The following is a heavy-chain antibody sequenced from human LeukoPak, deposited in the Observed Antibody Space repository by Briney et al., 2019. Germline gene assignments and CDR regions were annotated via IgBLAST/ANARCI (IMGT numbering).Heavy chain of an antibody. CDR3: ARGPPDTLIVLDAFDI. CDR1: GYTFTGYY. J-gene: IGHJ3*02. D-gene: IGHD3-22*01. V-gene: IGHV1-2*02. CDR2: INPNSGGT. Sequence: ASVKVSCKASGYTFTGYYMHWVRQAPGQGLEWMGWINPNSGGTNYAQKFQGRVTMTRDTSISTAYMELSRLRSDDTAVYYCARGPPDTLIVLDAFDIWGQGTLVTVSS.